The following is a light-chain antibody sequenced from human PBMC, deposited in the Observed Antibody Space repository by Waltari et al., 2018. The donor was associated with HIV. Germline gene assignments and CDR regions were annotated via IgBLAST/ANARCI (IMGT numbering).Light chain of an antibody. CDR1: SANIGSNF. CDR2: AND. Sequence: QSVLTQSPSVSGTPGQRVTIPCSGSSANIGSNFVFWYQQIPRTAPKLLMYANDERPLGVPDRFSVSKSGTSASLAISGLRPEDEADYYCAAWDDSLSGVVFGGGTKVTVL. J-gene: IGLJ2*01. V-gene: IGLV1-47*01. CDR3: AAWDDSLSGVV.